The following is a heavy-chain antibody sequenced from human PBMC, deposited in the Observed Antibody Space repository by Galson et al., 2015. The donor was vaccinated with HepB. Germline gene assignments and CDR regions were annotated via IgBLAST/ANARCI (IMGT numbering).Heavy chain of an antibody. CDR3: ARDRHPPGYNWNAVGYWYFDL. CDR2: ISSSSSYT. V-gene: IGHV3-11*06. CDR1: GFTFSDYY. D-gene: IGHD1-20*01. J-gene: IGHJ2*01. Sequence: SLRLSCAASGFTFSDYYMSWIRQAPGKGLEWVSYISSSSSYTNYADSVKGRFTISRDNAKNSLYLQMNSLRAEDTAVYYCARDRHPPGYNWNAVGYWYFDLWGRGTLVTVSS.